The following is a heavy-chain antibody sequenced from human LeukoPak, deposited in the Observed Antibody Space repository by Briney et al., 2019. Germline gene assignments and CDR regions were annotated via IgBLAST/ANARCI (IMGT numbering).Heavy chain of an antibody. J-gene: IGHJ4*02. Sequence: ETLSLTCAVYGGSFSGYYWSWIRQPQGKGLEWVSLIYSGGTTYYADSVKGRFTISRDNSKNTLYLQMNSLRAEDTAVYYCARRAGGYSHPYDYWGQGILVTVSS. D-gene: IGHD4-23*01. V-gene: IGHV3-53*01. CDR1: GGSFSGYY. CDR2: IYSGGTT. CDR3: ARRAGGYSHPYDY.